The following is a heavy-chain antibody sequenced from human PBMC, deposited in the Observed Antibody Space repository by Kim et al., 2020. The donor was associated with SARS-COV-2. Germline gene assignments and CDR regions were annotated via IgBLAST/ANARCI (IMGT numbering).Heavy chain of an antibody. CDR3: ARGVLRYFDYYYYYYGMDV. V-gene: IGHV4-61*01. Sequence: SETLSLTCTVSGGSVSSGSYYWSWIRQPPGKGLEWIGYIYYSGSTNYNPSLKSRVTISVDTSKNKFSLKLSSVTAADTAVYYCARGVLRYFDYYYYYYGMDVWGPGTTVTVSS. D-gene: IGHD3-9*01. CDR1: GGSVSSGSYY. J-gene: IGHJ6*02. CDR2: IYYSGST.